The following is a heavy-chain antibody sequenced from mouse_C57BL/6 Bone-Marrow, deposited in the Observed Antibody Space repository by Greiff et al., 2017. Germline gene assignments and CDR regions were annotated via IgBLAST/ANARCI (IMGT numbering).Heavy chain of an antibody. CDR2: INPSSGYT. CDR1: GYTFTSYW. J-gene: IGHJ3*01. D-gene: IGHD3-3*01. Sequence: VKLQESGAELAKPGASVKLSCKASGYTFTSYWMHWVKQRPGQGLEWIGYINPSSGYTKYNQKFKDKATLTADKYSSTAYMQLSSLTYEDSAVYYCASRVAYWGQGTLVTVSA. V-gene: IGHV1-7*01. CDR3: ASRVAY.